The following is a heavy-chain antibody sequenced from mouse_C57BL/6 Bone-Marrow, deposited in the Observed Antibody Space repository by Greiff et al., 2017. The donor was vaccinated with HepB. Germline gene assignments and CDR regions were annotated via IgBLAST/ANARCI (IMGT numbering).Heavy chain of an antibody. V-gene: IGHV14-4*01. Sequence: EVKLMESGAELVRPGASVKLSCTASGFNIKDDYMHWVKQRPEQGLEWIGWIDPENGDTEYASKFQGKATITADTSSNTAYLQLSSLTSEDTAVYYCTFYGNYPCFDYWGQGTTLTVSS. D-gene: IGHD2-1*01. CDR3: TFYGNYPCFDY. CDR1: GFNIKDDY. J-gene: IGHJ2*01. CDR2: IDPENGDT.